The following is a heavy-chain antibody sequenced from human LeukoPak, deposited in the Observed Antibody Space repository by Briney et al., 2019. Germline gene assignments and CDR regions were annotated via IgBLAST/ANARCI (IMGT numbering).Heavy chain of an antibody. D-gene: IGHD2-2*02. CDR1: GGIFSSYA. V-gene: IGHV1-69*13. Sequence: SVKVSCKASGGIFSSYAISWVRQAPGQGLEWMGGIIPIFGTANYAQKFQGRVTITADESTSTAYMELSSLRSEDTAVYYCATCARNFYCYRFDYWGQGTLVTVSS. CDR2: IIPIFGTA. CDR3: ATCARNFYCYRFDY. J-gene: IGHJ4*02.